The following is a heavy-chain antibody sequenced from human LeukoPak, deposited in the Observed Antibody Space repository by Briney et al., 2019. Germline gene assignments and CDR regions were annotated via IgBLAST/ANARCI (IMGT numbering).Heavy chain of an antibody. J-gene: IGHJ4*02. Sequence: GGSLRLSCAASGFTFSSYAMSWVRQAPGKGLEWVSAISGSGGSTYYADSVKGRFTISRDNSNNTLYLQMNSLRAEDTAVYYCAKSWRQWLVQDYFDYWGQGTLVTVSS. CDR1: GFTFSSYA. CDR3: AKSWRQWLVQDYFDY. V-gene: IGHV3-23*01. CDR2: ISGSGGST. D-gene: IGHD6-19*01.